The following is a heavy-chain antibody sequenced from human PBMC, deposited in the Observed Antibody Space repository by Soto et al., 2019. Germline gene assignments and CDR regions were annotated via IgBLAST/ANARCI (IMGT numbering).Heavy chain of an antibody. CDR3: AKDFGYNYGYDAFDI. J-gene: IGHJ3*02. Sequence: PSETLSLTCTVSGVSMSTSYWNWIRQPPGKGLEWIGSIYYSGTTKYNPSLQSRVTISVDTSKNQFSLNLTSVTAADTAVYYCAKDFGYNYGYDAFDIWGQGKVTVSS. CDR2: IYYSGTT. CDR1: GVSMSTSY. D-gene: IGHD5-18*01. V-gene: IGHV4-59*01.